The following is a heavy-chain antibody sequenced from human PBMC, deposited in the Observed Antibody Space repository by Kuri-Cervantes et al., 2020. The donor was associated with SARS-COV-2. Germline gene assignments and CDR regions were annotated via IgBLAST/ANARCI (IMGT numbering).Heavy chain of an antibody. J-gene: IGHJ6*02. CDR2: ISYDGSNK. V-gene: IGHV3-30*07. CDR1: GFTFSSYA. CDR3: AGDRGYSYGPYYYGMDV. D-gene: IGHD5-18*01. Sequence: GESLKISCAASGFTFSSYAMHWVRQAPGKGLEWVAVISYDGSNKYYADSVKGRFTISRDNAKNSLYLQMNSLRDEDTAVYYYAGDRGYSYGPYYYGMDVWDQGTTVTVSS.